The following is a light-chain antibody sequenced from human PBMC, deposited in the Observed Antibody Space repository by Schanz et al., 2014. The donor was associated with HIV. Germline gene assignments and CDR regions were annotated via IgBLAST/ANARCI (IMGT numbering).Light chain of an antibody. J-gene: IGKJ2*01. CDR3: QQYSDWPPST. CDR2: GAF. Sequence: EIVLTQSPDTLSLSPGERATLSCRASQSVSASYLAWYQQRPGQAPRLLIYGAFTRATGIPVRFSGRGSGTEFTLTISGLQSEDFALYYCQQYSDWPPSTFGQGTKVEIK. V-gene: IGKV3-15*01. CDR1: QSVSASY.